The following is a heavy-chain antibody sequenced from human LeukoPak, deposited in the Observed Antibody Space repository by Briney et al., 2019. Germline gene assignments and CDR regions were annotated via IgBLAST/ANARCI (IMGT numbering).Heavy chain of an antibody. Sequence: ASVKVSCKASGYTFTSYYMHWVRQAPGQGLEWMGIINPSGGSTSYAQKFQGRVTMTRDTSTSTVYLELSSLRAEDTAVYYCAKDPYSSSLDYYYMDVWGKGTTVTISS. D-gene: IGHD6-13*01. CDR3: AKDPYSSSLDYYYMDV. CDR1: GYTFTSYY. J-gene: IGHJ6*03. V-gene: IGHV1-46*01. CDR2: INPSGGST.